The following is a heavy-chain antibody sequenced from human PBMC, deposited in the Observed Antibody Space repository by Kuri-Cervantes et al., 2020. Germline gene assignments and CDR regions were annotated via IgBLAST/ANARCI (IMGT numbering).Heavy chain of an antibody. CDR1: GFTFTSSA. J-gene: IGHJ3*02. CDR2: IVVGSGNT. V-gene: IGHV1-58*01. CDR3: ASVALLQDWNPTGAFDI. Sequence: SVKVSCKASGFTFTSSAVQWVRQARGQRLEWIGWIVVGSGNTNYAQKFQERVTITADESTSTAYMELSSLRSEDTAVYYCASVALLQDWNPTGAFDIWGQGTMVTVSS. D-gene: IGHD1-1*01.